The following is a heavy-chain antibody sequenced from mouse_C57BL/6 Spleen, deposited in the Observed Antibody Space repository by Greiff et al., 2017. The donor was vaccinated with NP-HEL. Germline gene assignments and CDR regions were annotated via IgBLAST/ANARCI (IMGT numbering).Heavy chain of an antibody. CDR3: ARCPYERAMDY. Sequence: VQLQQSGPELVKPGASVKISCKASGYTFTDYYMNWVKQSHGKSLEWIGDINPNNGGTSYNQKFKGKATLTVDKSSSTAYMELRSLTSEDSAVYYCARCPYERAMDYWGQGTSVTVSS. J-gene: IGHJ4*01. CDR1: GYTFTDYY. D-gene: IGHD2-3*01. CDR2: INPNNGGT. V-gene: IGHV1-26*01.